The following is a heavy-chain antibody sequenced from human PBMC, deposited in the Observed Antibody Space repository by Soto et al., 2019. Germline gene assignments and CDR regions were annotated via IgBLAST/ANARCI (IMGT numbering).Heavy chain of an antibody. CDR3: ARVMVGYSSGPGYYYYYGMDV. D-gene: IGHD6-19*01. CDR2: IYTSGST. CDR1: GGSISSYY. J-gene: IGHJ6*02. V-gene: IGHV4-4*07. Sequence: SETLSLTCTVSGGSISSYYWSWIRQPAGKGLEWIGRIYTSGSTNYNPSLKSRVTMSVDTSKNQFSLKLSSVTAADTAVYYCARVMVGYSSGPGYYYYYGMDVWGQGATVTVSS.